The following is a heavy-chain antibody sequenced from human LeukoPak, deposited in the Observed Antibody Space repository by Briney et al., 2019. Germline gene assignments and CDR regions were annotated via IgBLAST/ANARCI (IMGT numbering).Heavy chain of an antibody. Sequence: SQTLSLTCTVSGGPISSGDYYWTWIRQHPGKGLEWIGFIYYSGSTYYSPSLKSRLTISVDMSKNQFSLNLTSVTAADTAVYYCARDYYYDSSGYYSRNPFDAFDIWGQGTMVTVSS. J-gene: IGHJ3*02. CDR2: IYYSGST. V-gene: IGHV4-31*02. D-gene: IGHD3-22*01. CDR3: ARDYYYDSSGYYSRNPFDAFDI. CDR1: GGPISSGDYY.